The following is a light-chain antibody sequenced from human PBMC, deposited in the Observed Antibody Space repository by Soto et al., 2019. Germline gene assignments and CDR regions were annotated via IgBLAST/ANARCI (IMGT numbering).Light chain of an antibody. CDR2: GAS. Sequence: EIVMTQSPATLSVSPGERATLSCRASQSVSSNLAWYQQNPGQAPRLLIYGASTRATGIPARFSGSGSGTEFTLTISSLQSEDFVVYYCQQYNNWPPLTFGGGTKVEIK. V-gene: IGKV3-15*01. CDR3: QQYNNWPPLT. CDR1: QSVSSN. J-gene: IGKJ4*01.